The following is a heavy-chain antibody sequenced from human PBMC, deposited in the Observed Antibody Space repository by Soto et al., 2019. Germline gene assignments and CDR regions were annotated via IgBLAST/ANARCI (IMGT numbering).Heavy chain of an antibody. Sequence: QMQLVESGGGVVQPGRSLRLSCAASGFTFSNYALHWVRQAPGKGLEWVAVFPYDRSNKDYADSVKGRFTISRDNSKNTLYLQMNGLRADDTAVYYCARGRGYTYAQGVNYFYYGMDVWGQGTTVTVSS. J-gene: IGHJ6*02. CDR1: GFTFSNYA. CDR2: FPYDRSNK. V-gene: IGHV3-30*04. D-gene: IGHD5-18*01. CDR3: ARGRGYTYAQGVNYFYYGMDV.